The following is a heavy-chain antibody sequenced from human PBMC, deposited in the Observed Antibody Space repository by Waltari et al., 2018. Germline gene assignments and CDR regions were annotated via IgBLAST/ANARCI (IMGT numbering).Heavy chain of an antibody. Sequence: QVQLQESGPGLVKPSGTLSLTCAVSGGSTSSSNWWSWVRQPPGKGLAWIGEIYHSGSTNYNPSLKSRVTISVDKSKNQFSLKLSSVTAADTAVYYCARDRTPYYYGSGFQRYYGMDVWGQGTTVTVSS. D-gene: IGHD3-10*01. V-gene: IGHV4-4*02. J-gene: IGHJ6*02. CDR3: ARDRTPYYYGSGFQRYYGMDV. CDR2: IYHSGST. CDR1: GGSTSSSNW.